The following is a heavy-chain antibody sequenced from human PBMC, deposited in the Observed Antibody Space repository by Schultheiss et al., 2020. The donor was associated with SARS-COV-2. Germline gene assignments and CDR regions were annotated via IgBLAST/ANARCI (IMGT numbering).Heavy chain of an antibody. Sequence: GGSLRLSCAASGFTFSSYAMHWVRQAPGKGLEWVAVIWYDGSNKYYADSVKGRFTISRDNSKNTLYLQMNSLRAEDTAVYYCARDGYCSSTSCYSYYGMDVWGQGTTVTVSS. CDR1: GFTFSSYA. CDR3: ARDGYCSSTSCYSYYGMDV. J-gene: IGHJ6*02. D-gene: IGHD2-2*02. CDR2: IWYDGSNK. V-gene: IGHV3-30*04.